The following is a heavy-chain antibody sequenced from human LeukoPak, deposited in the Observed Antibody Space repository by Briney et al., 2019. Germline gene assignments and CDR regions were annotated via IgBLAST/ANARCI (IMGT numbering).Heavy chain of an antibody. Sequence: GGSLRLSCAASGVTFSADAMSWVRQAPGKGLEWVSGVSGSGGSTHYADSVKGRSTNSRDNSKNTLYLQMNSLRAEDTAVYYCAKERGYSMAYYYGMDVWGQGTTVTVSS. CDR3: AKERGYSMAYYYGMDV. CDR2: VSGSGGST. CDR1: GVTFSADA. J-gene: IGHJ6*02. V-gene: IGHV3-23*01. D-gene: IGHD2-15*01.